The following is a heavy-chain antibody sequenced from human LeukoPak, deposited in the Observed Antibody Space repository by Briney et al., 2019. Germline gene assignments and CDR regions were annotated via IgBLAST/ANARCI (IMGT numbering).Heavy chain of an antibody. CDR3: AKESGYCSSTSCFADAFDI. J-gene: IGHJ3*02. CDR2: IWYDGSNK. V-gene: IGHV3-33*06. CDR1: GFTFSNYG. D-gene: IGHD2-2*01. Sequence: GGSLRLSCAASGFTFSNYGMHWVRQAPGKGLEWVAMIWYDGSNKYYADSVKGRLTISRDNSKNTLYLQMNSLRAEDTAIYYCAKESGYCSSTSCFADAFDIWGQGTMVTVSS.